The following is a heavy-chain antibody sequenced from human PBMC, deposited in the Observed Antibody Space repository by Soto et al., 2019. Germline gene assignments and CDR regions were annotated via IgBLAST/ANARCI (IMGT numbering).Heavy chain of an antibody. D-gene: IGHD4-17*01. CDR1: GFIFSDYY. V-gene: IGHV3-11*01. CDR3: ARDFSKTTVGVLDS. J-gene: IGHJ4*02. Sequence: QVQLEESGGGLVKPGQSLRLSCATSGFIFSDYYMAWIRQAPGKGLEWIGYINNGGDIVHYSDAVRGRFRISRDNTKMSLYLQMTSLRAEDTAIYYCARDFSKTTVGVLDSWGQGALVTVSS. CDR2: INNGGDIV.